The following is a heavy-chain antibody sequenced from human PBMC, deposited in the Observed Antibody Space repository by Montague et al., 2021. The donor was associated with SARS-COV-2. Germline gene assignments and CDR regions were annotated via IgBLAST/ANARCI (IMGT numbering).Heavy chain of an antibody. CDR3: AKDGEALAWGTFDI. J-gene: IGHJ3*02. Sequence: SETLSLTCTVSRDSISSHNYFWAWIRQPPGKGLEWIGSVDYSGLTFYNPSLESRVTISVDTSKKQFSLKETSVTAADTAVYYCAKDGEALAWGTFDIWGQGTMVTVSS. D-gene: IGHD3-10*01. CDR1: RDSISSHNYF. CDR2: VDYSGLT. V-gene: IGHV4-39*07.